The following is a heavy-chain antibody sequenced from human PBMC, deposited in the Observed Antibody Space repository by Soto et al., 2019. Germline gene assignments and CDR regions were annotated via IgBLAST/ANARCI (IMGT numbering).Heavy chain of an antibody. J-gene: IGHJ6*02. CDR1: GFTFNDYA. CDR3: AKGDLRQLPSFYHYYYGWDV. V-gene: IGHV3-23*01. CDR2: ISGSAGAT. Sequence: EVQLLESGGGLVQPGGSLRLSCSASGFTFNDYAMSWVRQAPGKGLEWVSTISGSAGATYYADSVKGRFTISRENSKNTVYLQMSSLRTEDTAIYYCAKGDLRQLPSFYHYYYGWDVWGQGTTVTVSS. D-gene: IGHD1-26*01.